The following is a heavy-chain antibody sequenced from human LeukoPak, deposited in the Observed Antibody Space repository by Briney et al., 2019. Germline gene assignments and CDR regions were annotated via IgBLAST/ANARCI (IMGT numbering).Heavy chain of an antibody. Sequence: PSETLSLTCTVSGGSISSYYWSWIRQPAGKGLEWIGRIYTSGSTNYNPSLKSRVTISVDTSNNQFSLKLSSVTAADTAVYYCARDLGNYYGSGSYDYWAREPWSPSPQ. J-gene: IGHJ4*02. CDR1: GGSISSYY. CDR3: ARDLGNYYGSGSYDY. V-gene: IGHV4-4*07. CDR2: IYTSGST. D-gene: IGHD3-10*01.